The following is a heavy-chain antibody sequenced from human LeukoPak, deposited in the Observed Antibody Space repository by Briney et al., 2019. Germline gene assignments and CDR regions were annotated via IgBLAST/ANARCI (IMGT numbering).Heavy chain of an antibody. Sequence: ASVKVSCKASGYTLTSYAMHWVRQAPGQRLEWMGWINAGNGNTKYSQKFQGRVTITRDTSASTAYMELSSLRSEDTAVYYCARVTRLYCSSTSCPESGTNYFDYWGQGTLVTVSS. CDR2: INAGNGNT. CDR3: ARVTRLYCSSTSCPESGTNYFDY. CDR1: GYTLTSYA. D-gene: IGHD2-2*01. V-gene: IGHV1-3*01. J-gene: IGHJ4*02.